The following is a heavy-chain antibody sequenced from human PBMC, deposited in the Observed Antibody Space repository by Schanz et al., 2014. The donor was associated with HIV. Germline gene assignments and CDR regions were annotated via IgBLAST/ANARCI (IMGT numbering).Heavy chain of an antibody. V-gene: IGHV3-23*01. CDR2: IRGGAGGT. CDR3: VGHGSSSS. Sequence: EVQLLESGGGLVQPGESLRLSCAASGFTFSNYGMTWVRQAPGKGLEWVSDIRGGAGGTYYADSVKGRFTISRDNSKSTLYLQMTRLRAEDTAVYYCVGHGSSSSWGLGTLVTVSS. D-gene: IGHD6-6*01. J-gene: IGHJ5*02. CDR1: GFTFSNYG.